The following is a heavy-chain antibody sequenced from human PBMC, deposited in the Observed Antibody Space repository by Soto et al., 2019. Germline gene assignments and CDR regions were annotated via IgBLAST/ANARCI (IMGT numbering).Heavy chain of an antibody. D-gene: IGHD4-17*01. CDR1: GGSISSSSYY. Sequence: SETLSLTCTVSGGSISSSSYYWGWIRQPPGKGLEWIGSIYYSGSTYYNPSLKSRVTISVDTSKNQFSLKLSSVTAADTAVYYCARDDDGDLSFDYWGQGTLVTVSS. V-gene: IGHV4-39*02. CDR3: ARDDDGDLSFDY. J-gene: IGHJ4*02. CDR2: IYYSGST.